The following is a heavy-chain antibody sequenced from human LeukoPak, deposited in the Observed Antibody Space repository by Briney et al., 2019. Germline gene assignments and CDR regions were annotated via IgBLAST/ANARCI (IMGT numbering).Heavy chain of an antibody. CDR2: INPSGGST. CDR1: GYTFTSYY. V-gene: IGHV1-46*01. D-gene: IGHD2-15*01. CDR3: ARGVALRRLEGGGLDY. Sequence: ASVKVSCKASGYTFTSYYMHWVRQAPGQGLEWMGIINPSGGSTSYAQKSQGRVTMTRDTSTSTVYMELSSLRSEDTAVYYCARGVALRRLEGGGLDYWGQGTLVTVSS. J-gene: IGHJ4*02.